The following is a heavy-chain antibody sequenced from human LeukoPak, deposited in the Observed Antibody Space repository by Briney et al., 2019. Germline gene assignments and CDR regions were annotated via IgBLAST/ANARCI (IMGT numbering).Heavy chain of an antibody. CDR2: IRTTAEGAKYA. CDR3: ATDQRYAFDY. CDR1: GFSFTDYP. D-gene: IGHD3-9*01. J-gene: IGHJ4*02. Sequence: RTGGSLRLSCAPSGFSFTDYPMNWVRQAPGKGLGWISNIRTTAEGAKYAYYADSVKGRVTISRDDGKNTLYLHMNSLRDDDTALYYCATDQRYAFDYWGQGILVTVSS. V-gene: IGHV3-48*02.